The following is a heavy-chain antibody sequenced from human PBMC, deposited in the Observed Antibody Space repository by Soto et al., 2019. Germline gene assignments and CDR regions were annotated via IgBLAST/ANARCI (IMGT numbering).Heavy chain of an antibody. CDR2: FDLENGET. CDR3: AIEVRRSNQFDH. CDR1: GYTLTELS. V-gene: IGHV1-24*01. D-gene: IGHD3-10*01. J-gene: IGHJ4*02. Sequence: GPPVKVSCKVPGYTLTELSIHWVRQAPGEGLEWMGGFDLENGETIYAQRFQGRVTMTEESSADTPYMELSSLRSEDTAVHYCAIEVRRSNQFDHWGQGTMVTVSS.